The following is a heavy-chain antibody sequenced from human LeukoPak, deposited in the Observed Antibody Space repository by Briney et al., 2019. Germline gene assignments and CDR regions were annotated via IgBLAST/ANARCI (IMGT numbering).Heavy chain of an antibody. Sequence: GGSVTVSCKASVGTFSSYAISWVRQAPGQGLEWMGGIFPIFGIANYAQKFQGRVTITADKSTSTAYMELSSLRSEDTAVYYCARDKNYDSSGYYYYWGQGTLVTVSS. CDR3: ARDKNYDSSGYYYY. V-gene: IGHV1-69*10. J-gene: IGHJ4*02. D-gene: IGHD3-22*01. CDR2: IFPIFGIA. CDR1: VGTFSSYA.